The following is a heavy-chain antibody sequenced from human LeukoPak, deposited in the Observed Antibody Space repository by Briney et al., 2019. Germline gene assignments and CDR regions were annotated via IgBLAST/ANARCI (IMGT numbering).Heavy chain of an antibody. D-gene: IGHD3-10*01. CDR3: AKHYYDSGRWTFDI. Sequence: GGSLRLSCAASGFTFSSYAMSWVRQSPGKGLEWVSVTGRGGGATYYADSVKGRFTISRDNSKNTLYLQMNSLRAEDTAVYYCAKHYYDSGRWTFDIWGQGTTVTVSS. V-gene: IGHV3-23*01. J-gene: IGHJ3*02. CDR1: GFTFSSYA. CDR2: TGRGGGAT.